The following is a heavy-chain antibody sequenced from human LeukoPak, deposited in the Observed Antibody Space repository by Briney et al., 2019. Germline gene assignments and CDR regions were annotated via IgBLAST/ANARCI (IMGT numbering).Heavy chain of an antibody. D-gene: IGHD2-15*01. CDR2: ISYDGSNK. CDR1: GFTFSSYG. CDR3: AKGRGYCTGGSCYSDY. J-gene: IGHJ4*02. V-gene: IGHV3-30*18. Sequence: PGRSLRLSCAASGFTFSSYGMHWVRQAPGKGLEWVAVISYDGSNKYYADSVKGRFTISRDNSKNTLYLQMNSLRAEDTAVYYCAKGRGYCTGGSCYSDYWGQGTLVTVSS.